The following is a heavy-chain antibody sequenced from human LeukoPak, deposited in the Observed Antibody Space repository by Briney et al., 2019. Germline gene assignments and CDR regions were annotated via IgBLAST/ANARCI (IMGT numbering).Heavy chain of an antibody. D-gene: IGHD3-10*01. J-gene: IGHJ4*02. CDR2: IYHSGSA. V-gene: IGHV4-38-2*02. Sequence: SSETLSLTCTVSGYSISSGYYWGWIRQPPGKGLEWIGSIYHSGSAYYNPSLKSRVTISVDTSKNQFSLKLSSVTAADTAVYYCARVTVRGDPIDYWGQGTLVTVSS. CDR1: GYSISSGYY. CDR3: ARVTVRGDPIDY.